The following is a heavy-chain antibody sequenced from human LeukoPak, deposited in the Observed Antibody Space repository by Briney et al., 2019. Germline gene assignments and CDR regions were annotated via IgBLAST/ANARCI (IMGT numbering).Heavy chain of an antibody. D-gene: IGHD1-1*01. V-gene: IGHV4-39*07. CDR3: ARGNGPNWFDP. Sequence: SETLSLTCTVSGGSISSSSYYWGWIRQPPGKGLEWIGSIYYSGSTYYNPSLKSRVTISVDTSKNQFSLKLSSVTAADTAVYYCARGNGPNWFDPWGQGTLVTVSS. CDR2: IYYSGST. CDR1: GGSISSSSYY. J-gene: IGHJ5*02.